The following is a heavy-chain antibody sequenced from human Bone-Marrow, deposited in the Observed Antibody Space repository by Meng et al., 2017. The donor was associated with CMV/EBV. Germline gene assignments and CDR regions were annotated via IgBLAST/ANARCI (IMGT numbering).Heavy chain of an antibody. J-gene: IGHJ5*02. CDR1: GFTFSSYW. CDR2: IKTDGSST. Sequence: GGTLRLSCAASGFTFSSYWMHWVRQAPGEGPVSVSRIKTDGSSTSYADSVKGRFTISRDDAKNPLYLQMNSLRAEDTAVYYCAKVAAGSWDWVDPWGQGTLVTVSS. V-gene: IGHV3-74*01. D-gene: IGHD6-13*01. CDR3: AKVAAGSWDWVDP.